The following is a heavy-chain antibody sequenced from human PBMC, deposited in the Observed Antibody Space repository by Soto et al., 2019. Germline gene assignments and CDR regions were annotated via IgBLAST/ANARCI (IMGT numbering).Heavy chain of an antibody. CDR1: GYSISSGGYS. J-gene: IGHJ4*02. CDR3: ARGGAGGSFPYIFDF. CDR2: IYHSGVT. Sequence: KTSETLSLTCAVSGYSISSGGYSWNWIRQPPGKGLEWIGYIYHSGVTYYNPSLKSRVTFSVDWSQNQFSLKLTSVTAADTAVYYCARGGAGGSFPYIFDFFGQGTPVTVSS. D-gene: IGHD2-15*01. V-gene: IGHV4-30-2*01.